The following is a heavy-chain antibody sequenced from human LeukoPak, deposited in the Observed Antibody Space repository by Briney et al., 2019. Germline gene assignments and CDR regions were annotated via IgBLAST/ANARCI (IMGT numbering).Heavy chain of an antibody. D-gene: IGHD6-6*01. CDR1: GGSISSSSYY. J-gene: IGHJ4*02. V-gene: IGHV4-39*01. CDR3: ARHPGSSEADY. Sequence: SETLSLTCTVSGGSISSSSYYRGWIRQPPGKGLEWIGSIYYSGSTYYNPSLKSRVTISVDTSKNQFSLKLSSVTAADTAVYYCARHPGSSEADYWGQGTLVTVSS. CDR2: IYYSGST.